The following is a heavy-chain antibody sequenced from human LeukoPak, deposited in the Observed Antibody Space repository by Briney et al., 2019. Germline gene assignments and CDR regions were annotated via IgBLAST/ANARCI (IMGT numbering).Heavy chain of an antibody. J-gene: IGHJ4*02. CDR2: ISTSGST. Sequence: SQTLSLTCTVPGGSISSSYWSWIRQPAGKGLEWIGRISTSGSTNYNPSLKSRVTISVDKSKNQFSLKLSSVTAADTAVYYCARGYGDCDYWGQGTLVTVSS. D-gene: IGHD4-17*01. CDR1: GGSISSSY. CDR3: ARGYGDCDY. V-gene: IGHV4-4*07.